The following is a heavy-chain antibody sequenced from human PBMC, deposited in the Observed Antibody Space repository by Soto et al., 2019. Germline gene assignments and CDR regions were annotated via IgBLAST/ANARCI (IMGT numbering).Heavy chain of an antibody. CDR3: ARAYGAGSFDF. D-gene: IGHD3-10*01. CDR2: VNAYTGNT. V-gene: IGHV1-8*01. J-gene: IGHJ5*01. CDR1: GYTFRSYD. Sequence: QVQLVQSGAEVKKPGASVKVSCTGSGYTFRSYDIHWVRQATGQGLEWMGWVNAYTGNTGYAQKFQGRVTMTSDMSKGSAYLEVNSLTSEDTAIYYCARAYGAGSFDFWGQGTLVSVSS.